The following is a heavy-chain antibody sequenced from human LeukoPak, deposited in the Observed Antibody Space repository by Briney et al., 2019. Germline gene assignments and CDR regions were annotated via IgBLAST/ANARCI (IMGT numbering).Heavy chain of an antibody. CDR3: ARGTLFDP. V-gene: IGHV3-21*01. CDR2: ISGSSNDI. CDR1: GFTFMTYS. Sequence: PGGSLRLSCAASGFTFMTYSMNWVSQAQGKGLEWVSSISGSSNDIPYADSVKGRFTISRDNTKNSLYLQMNSLGAEDTAVYYCARGTLFDPWGQGTLVTVSS. J-gene: IGHJ5*02. D-gene: IGHD1-14*01.